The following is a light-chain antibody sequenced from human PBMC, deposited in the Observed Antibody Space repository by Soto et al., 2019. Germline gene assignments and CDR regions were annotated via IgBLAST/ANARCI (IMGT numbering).Light chain of an antibody. CDR3: QQYNSYAA. Sequence: DIRMTKSPSTLSASVGDRVTITCRASQSISSWLAWYQQKPGKAPKLLIYDASSLESGVPSRFSGSGSGTEFTLTISSLQPDDFATYYCQQYNSYAAFGQGTKVEIK. V-gene: IGKV1-5*01. CDR2: DAS. J-gene: IGKJ1*01. CDR1: QSISSW.